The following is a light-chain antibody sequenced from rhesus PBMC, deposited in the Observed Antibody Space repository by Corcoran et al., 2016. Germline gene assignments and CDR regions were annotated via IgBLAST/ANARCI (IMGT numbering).Light chain of an antibody. CDR2: DVS. Sequence: QSALTQPPSVSKSLGQSVTISWTGTSSDIGGYNDVSWYQQHPGTAPRLLIYDVSKRPSGVSDRFSGSKSGNTASLTISGLQAEDEADYYCCSYRRGSTYIFGAGTRLTVL. CDR3: CSYRRGSTYI. J-gene: IGLJ1*01. V-gene: IGLV2S9*01. CDR1: SSDIGGYND.